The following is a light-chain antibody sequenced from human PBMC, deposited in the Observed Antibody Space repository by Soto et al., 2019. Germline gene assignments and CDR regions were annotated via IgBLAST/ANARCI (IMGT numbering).Light chain of an antibody. CDR3: QQYRSSTT. CDR2: GAS. Sequence: IVLTQSPGTLSLSPGERATLSWRASQSVGRDYLAWYQQSPGPAPRLLIYGASSRATGITDRFTGSGSGTDLTLTIRRMEPEDFAVYLCQQYRSSTTFGQGTKVDIK. V-gene: IGKV3-20*01. CDR1: QSVGRDY. J-gene: IGKJ1*01.